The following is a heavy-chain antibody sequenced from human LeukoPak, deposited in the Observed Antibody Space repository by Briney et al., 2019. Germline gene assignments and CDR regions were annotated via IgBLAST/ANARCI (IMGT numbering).Heavy chain of an antibody. J-gene: IGHJ6*02. CDR2: ISSSSSTI. Sequence: GGSLRLSCAASGFSFSSYSMNWVRQAPGKGLEWVSYISSSSSTIYYADSVKGRFTISRDNAKNSLYLQMNSLRAEDTAVYYCASERGLPPYYYTGRAVGAQGPTVPAPS. CDR1: GFSFSSYS. D-gene: IGHD3-10*01. CDR3: ASERGLPPYYYTGRAV. V-gene: IGHV3-48*01.